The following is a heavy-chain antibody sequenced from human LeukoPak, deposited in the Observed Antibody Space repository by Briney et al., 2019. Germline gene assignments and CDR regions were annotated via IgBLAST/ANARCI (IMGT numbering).Heavy chain of an antibody. CDR2: ISYDGSNK. D-gene: IGHD2-2*02. CDR3: ASRYP. V-gene: IGHV3-30*03. CDR1: GFTFSSYG. J-gene: IGHJ6*04. Sequence: GRSLRLSCAASGFTFSSYGMHWVRQAPGKGLEWVAVISYDGSNKYSADSVRGRFTTSRDNSKNTLYLQMNSLRAEDTAVYYCASRYPWGKGTTVTVSS.